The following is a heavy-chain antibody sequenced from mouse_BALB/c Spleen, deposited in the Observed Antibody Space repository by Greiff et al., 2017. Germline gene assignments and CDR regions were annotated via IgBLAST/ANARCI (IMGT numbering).Heavy chain of an antibody. J-gene: IGHJ4*01. Sequence: LVESGAELVRPGVSVKISCKGSGYTFTDYAMHWVKQSHAKSLEWIGVISTYYGDASYNQKFKGKATLTVDKSSSTAYMELARLTSEDSAIYYCARGVWPHYYAMDYWGQGTSVTVSS. D-gene: IGHD2-10*02. CDR3: ARGVWPHYYAMDY. CDR2: ISTYYGDA. V-gene: IGHV1S137*01. CDR1: GYTFTDYA.